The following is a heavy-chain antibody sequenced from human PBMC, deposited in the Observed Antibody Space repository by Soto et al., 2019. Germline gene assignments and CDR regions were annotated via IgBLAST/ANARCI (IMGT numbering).Heavy chain of an antibody. CDR1: GYTFTSYD. CDR2: MNPNSGNT. Sequence: ASVKVSCKASGYTFTSYDINWVRQATGQGLEWMGWMNPNSGNTGYAQKFQGRVTMTRNTSISTAYMELSSLRSEDTAVYYCAVDLGYCSGGRCYKEGPDAFDIWGQGKMVTVSS. D-gene: IGHD2-15*01. CDR3: AVDLGYCSGGRCYKEGPDAFDI. J-gene: IGHJ3*02. V-gene: IGHV1-8*01.